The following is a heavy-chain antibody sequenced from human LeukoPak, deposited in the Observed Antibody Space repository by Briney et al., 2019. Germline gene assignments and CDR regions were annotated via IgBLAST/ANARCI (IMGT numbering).Heavy chain of an antibody. J-gene: IGHJ6*03. V-gene: IGHV4-59*01. Sequence: PSETLSLTCTVSGGSISSYYWSWIRQPPGKGLEWIGYIYYSGSTNYNPSLKSRVTISVDTSKNQFSLKLSSVTAADTAVYYCARVKGLGYYYYYMDVWGKGTTVTVSS. CDR2: IYYSGST. CDR1: GGSISSYY. CDR3: ARVKGLGYYYYYMDV. D-gene: IGHD3-16*01.